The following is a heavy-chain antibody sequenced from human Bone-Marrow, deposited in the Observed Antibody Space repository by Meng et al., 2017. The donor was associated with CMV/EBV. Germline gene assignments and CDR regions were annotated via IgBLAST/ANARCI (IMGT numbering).Heavy chain of an antibody. V-gene: IGHV4-34*01. CDR2: INHSGST. CDR1: GGSISSYY. J-gene: IGHJ4*02. CDR3: ARINWLLYAFDY. Sequence: SETLSLTCTVSGGSISSYYWSWIRQPPGKGLEWIGEINHSGSTNYNPSLKSRVTISVDTSKNQFSLKLSSVTAADTAVYYCARINWLLYAFDYWGQGTLVTVSS. D-gene: IGHD3-9*01.